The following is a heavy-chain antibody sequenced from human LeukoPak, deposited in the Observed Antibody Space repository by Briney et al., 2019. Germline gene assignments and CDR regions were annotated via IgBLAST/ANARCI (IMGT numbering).Heavy chain of an antibody. J-gene: IGHJ4*02. Sequence: GRSLRLSCAASGFHFSSYGIHWVRRAPGKGLEWVAVIWYDGTNKYYADSVKGRFTISRDNSNNTVYLQMNSLRAEDTAVYYCAKNYDILTGYYPNLDYWGQGTLVTVSS. D-gene: IGHD3-9*01. CDR3: AKNYDILTGYYPNLDY. CDR1: GFHFSSYG. CDR2: IWYDGTNK. V-gene: IGHV3-33*06.